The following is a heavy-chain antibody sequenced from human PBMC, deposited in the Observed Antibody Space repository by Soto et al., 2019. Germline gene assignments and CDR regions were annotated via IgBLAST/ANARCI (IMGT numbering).Heavy chain of an antibody. Sequence: SETLSLTCTVSGGSISSGGYYWSWIRQHPGKGLEWIGYIYYSGRTYYNPSLHSRVSIAVDTTENQFSLKLTSVTAADTSVYYCAKGYFTISSSWFDTWGRGSLITVFS. CDR2: IYYSGRT. J-gene: IGHJ5*02. CDR3: AKGYFTISSSWFDT. V-gene: IGHV4-31*03. CDR1: GGSISSGGYY. D-gene: IGHD2-8*01.